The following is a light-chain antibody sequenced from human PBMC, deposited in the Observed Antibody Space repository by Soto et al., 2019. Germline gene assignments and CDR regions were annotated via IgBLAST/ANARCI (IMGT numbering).Light chain of an antibody. CDR3: CSYAGISVRFV. Sequence: QSALTQPAGVSGSPGQSITISCSGTSSDVGSYKFVSWYQQDPGKAPKVIIYEGTKRPSGVSNRFSGSKSGNTASLTISGLQAEDEADYYCCSYAGISVRFVFGTGTKVTVL. CDR2: EGT. J-gene: IGLJ1*01. CDR1: SSDVGSYKF. V-gene: IGLV2-23*01.